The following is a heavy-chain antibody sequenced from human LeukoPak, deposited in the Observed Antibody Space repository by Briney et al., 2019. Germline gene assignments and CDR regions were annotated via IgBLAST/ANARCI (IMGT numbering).Heavy chain of an antibody. D-gene: IGHD5-24*01. Sequence: GGSLRLSCAASGFTFSSYSMSWVRQAPGKGLEWVSSISTSSSYIYYADSVKGRFTISRDNAKNSLYLQMSSLRAEDTAVYYYARVGEKAFHLWPEIDYWGQGTLVTVS. CDR3: ARVGEKAFHLWPEIDY. CDR1: GFTFSSYS. CDR2: ISTSSSYI. J-gene: IGHJ4*02. V-gene: IGHV3-21*01.